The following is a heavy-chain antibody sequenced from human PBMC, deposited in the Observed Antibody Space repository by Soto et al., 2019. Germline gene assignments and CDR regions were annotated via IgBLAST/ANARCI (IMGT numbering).Heavy chain of an antibody. V-gene: IGHV3-23*01. D-gene: IGHD3-10*01. Sequence: GGSLRLSCAASGFTFSKHAMTWVRQAPGKGLEWVSTVTAGGGATFNADSVKGRFTISRDNSKDTLYLQLNSLRPEDTAVYFCAKDGASDYYYYYMDVWGKGTTVTVSS. CDR3: AKDGASDYYYYYMDV. J-gene: IGHJ6*03. CDR1: GFTFSKHA. CDR2: VTAGGGAT.